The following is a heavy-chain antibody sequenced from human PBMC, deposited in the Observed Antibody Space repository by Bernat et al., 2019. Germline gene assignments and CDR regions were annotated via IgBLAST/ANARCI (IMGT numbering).Heavy chain of an antibody. CDR2: IYSSGST. CDR1: GGSISSGSYY. CDR3: ARALGSAYDPFDY. D-gene: IGHD5-12*01. J-gene: IGHJ4*02. V-gene: IGHV4-61*02. Sequence: QVQLQESGPGLVKPSQTLSLTCTVSGGSISSGSYYWSWIRQPAGKGLEWIGRIYSSGSTNYNPSLKSRVTISVYTSKNQFSLNLTSVTAADTAVYYCARALGSAYDPFDYWGQGTLVTVSS.